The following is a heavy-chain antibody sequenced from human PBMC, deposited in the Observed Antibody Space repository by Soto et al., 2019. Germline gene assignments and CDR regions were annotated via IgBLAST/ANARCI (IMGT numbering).Heavy chain of an antibody. CDR3: TTDLSIASSGWFMTPETDY. D-gene: IGHD6-19*01. V-gene: IGHV3-15*07. CDR1: GFTFSNAW. CDR2: IKSKTDGGTT. Sequence: EVQLVESGGGLVKPGGSLRLSCAASGFTFSNAWMNWVRQAPGKGLEWVGRIKSKTDGGTTDYAAPMKGRFTISRDDSKNTLYLQMNSLKTEDTAVYYCTTDLSIASSGWFMTPETDYWGQGTLVTVSS. J-gene: IGHJ4*02.